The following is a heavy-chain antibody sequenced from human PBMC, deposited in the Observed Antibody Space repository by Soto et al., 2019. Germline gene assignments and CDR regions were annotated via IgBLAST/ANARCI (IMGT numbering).Heavy chain of an antibody. CDR1: GFTFSSYA. J-gene: IGHJ4*02. D-gene: IGHD2-21*02. Sequence: GGSLRLSCAASGFTFSSYAMSWVRQAPGKGLEWVSAISGSGGSTYYADSVKGRFTISRDNSKNALYLQMNSLRAADKAVYYCAKSSCGGDCYYEGYYFDYWGQGTLVTVSS. CDR2: ISGSGGST. V-gene: IGHV3-23*01. CDR3: AKSSCGGDCYYEGYYFDY.